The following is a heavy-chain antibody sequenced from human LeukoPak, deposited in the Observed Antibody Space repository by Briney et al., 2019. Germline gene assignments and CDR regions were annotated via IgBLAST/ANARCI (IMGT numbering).Heavy chain of an antibody. CDR2: ISAYNGNT. CDR3: ARVLGDSSGYYYFDY. V-gene: IGHV1-18*01. Sequence: ASLSLSCTASGYTFSSSAISWVRQAPGQGHERVGFISAYNGNTNYAQKLQGRVTMTTDRPTSTAYMDLRSLRSDATAVYYCARVLGDSSGYYYFDYWGQGTLVTVSS. D-gene: IGHD3-22*01. J-gene: IGHJ4*02. CDR1: GYTFSSSA.